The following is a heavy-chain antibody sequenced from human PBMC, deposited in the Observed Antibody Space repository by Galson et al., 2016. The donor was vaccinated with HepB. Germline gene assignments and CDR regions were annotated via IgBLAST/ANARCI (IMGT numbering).Heavy chain of an antibody. CDR1: GFTFNNYA. CDR3: TKDQLIVIVPAAGNWFDP. J-gene: IGHJ5*02. Sequence: SQRLSCAAAGFTFNNYAMHWVRQAPGKGLEWVSGIGGSGGGTYYADSVKGRFTISRDNSKNTLYLQLNSLRAEDTAIYYCTKDQLIVIVPAAGNWFDPWGQGTLVTVSS. CDR2: IGGSGGGT. V-gene: IGHV3-23*01. D-gene: IGHD2-2*01.